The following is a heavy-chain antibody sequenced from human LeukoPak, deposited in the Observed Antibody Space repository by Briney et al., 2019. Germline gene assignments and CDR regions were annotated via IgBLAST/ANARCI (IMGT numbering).Heavy chain of an antibody. J-gene: IGHJ4*02. V-gene: IGHV1-69*04. CDR1: GGTFSSYA. CDR2: IIPILGIA. Sequence: SVKVSCKASGGTFSSYAISWVRQAPGQGLEWMGRIIPILGIANYARKFQGRVTITADKSTSTAYMELSSLRSEDTAVYYCARVDTAMVIDYWGQGTLVTVSS. D-gene: IGHD5-18*01. CDR3: ARVDTAMVIDY.